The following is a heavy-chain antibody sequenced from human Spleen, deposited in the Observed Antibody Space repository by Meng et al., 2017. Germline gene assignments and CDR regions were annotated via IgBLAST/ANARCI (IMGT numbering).Heavy chain of an antibody. Sequence: QVHLLQSGPEVKKPGASVRLSCKASTYAFGTYGISWVRQAPGQGLEWMGWFVTYRDTYPAPKFQHRVTLTTDTLTNTVFMELRSLTSDDTAVYYCASGTPGRSYCDYWGQGTLVTVSS. CDR3: ASGTPGRSYCDY. V-gene: IGHV1-18*01. CDR1: TYAFGTYG. J-gene: IGHJ4*02. D-gene: IGHD2-15*01. CDR2: FVTYRDT.